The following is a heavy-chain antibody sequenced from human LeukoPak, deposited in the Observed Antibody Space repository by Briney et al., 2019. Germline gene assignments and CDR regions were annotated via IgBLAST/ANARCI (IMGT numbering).Heavy chain of an antibody. CDR1: GFIFTKYW. CDR2: VNSDGSAT. V-gene: IGHV3-74*01. D-gene: IGHD2/OR15-2a*01. CDR3: TSFYETN. Sequence: GGSLRLSCAASGFIFTKYWMHWVRQAPGKGLVWVSHVNSDGSATSYANSVKGRFTISRDNAKNTVYLHMNSLRVEDTAVYYCTSFYETNWGQGTLVTVSS. J-gene: IGHJ4*02.